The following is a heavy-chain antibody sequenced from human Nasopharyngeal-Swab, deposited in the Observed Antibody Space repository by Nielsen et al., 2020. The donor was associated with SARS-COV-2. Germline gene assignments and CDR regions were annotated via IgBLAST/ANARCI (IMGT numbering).Heavy chain of an antibody. CDR2: MNPNSGNT. CDR3: ARYIIAARPLYYYYGMDV. J-gene: IGHJ6*02. CDR1: GYTFTSYD. D-gene: IGHD6-6*01. Sequence: ASVKVSCKASGYTFTSYDINWVRQATGQGLEWMGWMNPNSGNTGYAQKFQGRVTMTRNTSISTAYMELSSLRSEDTAVYYCARYIIAARPLYYYYGMDVWGQGTTVTVSS. V-gene: IGHV1-8*01.